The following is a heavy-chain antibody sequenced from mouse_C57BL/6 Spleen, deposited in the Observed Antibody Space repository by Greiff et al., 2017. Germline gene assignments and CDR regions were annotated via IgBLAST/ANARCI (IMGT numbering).Heavy chain of an antibody. CDR1: GISITTGNYR. Sequence: EVQLQESGPGLVKPSQTVFLTCTVTGISITTGNYRWSWIRQFPGNKLEWIGYLYYSGTITYNPSLTSRTTLTRDTPKNQSFLEMNSLTAEDTATYYCAREGDGYYEVCDYWGQGTTLTVSS. J-gene: IGHJ2*01. V-gene: IGHV3-5*01. D-gene: IGHD2-3*01. CDR3: AREGDGYYEVCDY. CDR2: LYYSGTI.